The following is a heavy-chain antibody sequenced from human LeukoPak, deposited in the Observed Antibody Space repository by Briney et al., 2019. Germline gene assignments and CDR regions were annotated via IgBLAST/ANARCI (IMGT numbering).Heavy chain of an antibody. CDR1: GYTFTGYY. J-gene: IGHJ4*02. CDR3: ARGSSDDSSGYRY. Sequence: ASVKVSCKASGYTFTGYYMHWVRQAPGQGLEWMGWINPNSGGTNYAQKFQGRVTMTRDTSISTAYMELSRLRSDDTAVYYCARGSSDDSSGYRYWGQGTLVTVSS. D-gene: IGHD3-22*01. CDR2: INPNSGGT. V-gene: IGHV1-2*02.